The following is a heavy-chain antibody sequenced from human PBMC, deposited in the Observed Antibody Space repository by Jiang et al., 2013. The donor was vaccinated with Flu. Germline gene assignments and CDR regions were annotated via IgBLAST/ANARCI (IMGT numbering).Heavy chain of an antibody. CDR1: GYTFTSYD. CDR2: MNPNSGNT. V-gene: IGHV1-8*01. J-gene: IGHJ4*02. CDR3: ARVTAAAGGGPWRAKIPRNVPLDY. Sequence: GAEVKKPGASVKVSCKASGYTFTSYDINWVRQATGQGLEWMGWMNPNSGNTGYAQKFQGRVTMTRNTSISTAYMELSSLRSEDTAVYYCARVTAAAGGGPWRAKIPRNVPLDYWGQGTLVTVSS. D-gene: IGHD6-13*01.